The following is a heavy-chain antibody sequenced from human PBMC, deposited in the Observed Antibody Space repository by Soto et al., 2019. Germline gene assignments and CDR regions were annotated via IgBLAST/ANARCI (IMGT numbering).Heavy chain of an antibody. D-gene: IGHD2-2*02. CDR1: VGSFSGYY. J-gene: IGHJ6*02. Sequence: ETLSLTCAVYVGSFSGYYWSWIRPPRGKGLDGIGEINHSGSTNYNPSLKSRVTISVDTPKNQFSLKLSSVTAADTAVYYCARGLRYCSSTSCYSYPYYYYGMDVWGQGTTVTVS. CDR3: ARGLRYCSSTSCYSYPYYYYGMDV. CDR2: INHSGST. V-gene: IGHV4-34*01.